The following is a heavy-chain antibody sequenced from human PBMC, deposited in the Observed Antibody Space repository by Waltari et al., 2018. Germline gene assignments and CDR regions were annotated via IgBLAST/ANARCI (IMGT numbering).Heavy chain of an antibody. CDR3: ARVRSRLTATGYFDY. CDR2: INPSGGST. CDR1: GYTFTSYY. J-gene: IGHJ4*02. D-gene: IGHD4-17*01. V-gene: IGHV1-46*01. Sequence: QVQLVQSGAEVKKPGASVKVSCKASGYTFTSYYMHWVRQAPGQGLEWMGIINPSGGSTSYAQQFQGRVTMTRDTSTSTVYMELSSLRSEDTAVYYCARVRSRLTATGYFDYWGQGTLVTVSS.